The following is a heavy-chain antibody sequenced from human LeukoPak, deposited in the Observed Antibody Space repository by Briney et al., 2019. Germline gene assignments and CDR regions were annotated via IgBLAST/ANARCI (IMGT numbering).Heavy chain of an antibody. Sequence: PGGSLRLACAASGFTFVSYGMHWVRQAAGKGLEWVAVISYDVSNNYYADSVKGRFTISRENSKNTLYLQMNSLRAEDTAVYYCAKDLEDNYGMDVWGQGTTVTVSS. CDR2: ISYDVSNN. D-gene: IGHD1-1*01. V-gene: IGHV3-30*18. CDR3: AKDLEDNYGMDV. J-gene: IGHJ6*02. CDR1: GFTFVSYG.